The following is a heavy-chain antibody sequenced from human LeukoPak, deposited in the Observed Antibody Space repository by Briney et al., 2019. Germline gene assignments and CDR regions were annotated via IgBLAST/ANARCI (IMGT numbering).Heavy chain of an antibody. CDR1: GGSFSGYY. D-gene: IGHD4-11*01. J-gene: IGHJ4*02. V-gene: IGHV4-34*01. CDR3: ARRGAYRTAPDY. CDR2: INHSGST. Sequence: PSETLSLTCAVYGGSFSGYYWSWIRQPPGKGLEWIGEINHSGSTNYNPSLKSRVTISVDTSNNQFSLKLSSVTAADTAVYYCARRGAYRTAPDYWGRGTLVTVSS.